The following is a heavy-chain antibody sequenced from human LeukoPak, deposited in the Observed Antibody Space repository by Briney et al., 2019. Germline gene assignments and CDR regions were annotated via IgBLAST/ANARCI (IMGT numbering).Heavy chain of an antibody. D-gene: IGHD6-19*01. CDR2: INPSGGST. CDR3: ARDHGEQWLVRWYYYYMDV. Sequence: ASVKVSCKASRYTFTSYYMHWVRQAPGQGLEWMGIINPSGGSTSYAQKFQGRVTMTRDMSTSTVYMELSSLRSEDTAVYYCARDHGEQWLVRWYYYYMDVWGKGTTVTVSS. J-gene: IGHJ6*03. CDR1: RYTFTSYY. V-gene: IGHV1-46*01.